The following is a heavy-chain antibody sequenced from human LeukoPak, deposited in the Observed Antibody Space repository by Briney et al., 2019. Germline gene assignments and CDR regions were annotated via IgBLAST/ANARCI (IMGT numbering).Heavy chain of an antibody. CDR3: ARDGGSPAYFQH. Sequence: PSETLSLTCTVSGGSISSYYWSWIRQPPGKRLEWIGHIYYSGSTNYNPSLKSRVTISVDTSKNQFSLKLSSVTAADTAVYYCARDGGSPAYFQHWGQGTLVTVSS. CDR1: GGSISSYY. D-gene: IGHD2-15*01. J-gene: IGHJ1*01. V-gene: IGHV4-59*12. CDR2: IYYSGST.